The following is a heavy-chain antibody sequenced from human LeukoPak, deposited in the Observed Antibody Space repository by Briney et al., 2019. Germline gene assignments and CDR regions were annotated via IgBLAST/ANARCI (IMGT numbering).Heavy chain of an antibody. V-gene: IGHV1-69*13. CDR3: ARGPPTVPGWFDP. CDR2: IIPIFGTA. J-gene: IGHJ5*02. CDR1: GGTFSSYA. Sequence: ASVKVSCKASGGTFSSYAISWVRQAPEQGLEWMGGIIPIFGTANYAQKFQGRVTITADESTSTAYMELSSLRSEDTAVYYCARGPPTVPGWFDPWGQGTLVTVSS. D-gene: IGHD4-17*01.